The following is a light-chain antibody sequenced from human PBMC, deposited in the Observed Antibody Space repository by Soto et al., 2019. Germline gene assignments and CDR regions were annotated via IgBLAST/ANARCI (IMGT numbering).Light chain of an antibody. Sequence: QSALTQPTSVSGSPGQSITISCTGNHNDIGTYDYVSWYQQHPGRAPRLLIHGVTTRPSGISGRFSASKSGLTASLTISGLQNEEEADSYCSSFTSNRIYVFGPGTKVTV. CDR3: SSFTSNRIYV. J-gene: IGLJ1*01. CDR2: GVT. V-gene: IGLV2-14*03. CDR1: HNDIGTYDY.